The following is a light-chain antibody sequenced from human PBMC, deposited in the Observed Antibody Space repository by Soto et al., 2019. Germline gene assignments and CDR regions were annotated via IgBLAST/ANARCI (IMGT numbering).Light chain of an antibody. CDR1: SSDIGAYNY. Sequence: QSVLTQPASVSGSLGQSITISCTGTSSDIGAYNYVSWYQQHPGKAPKLIIYEVSYRPSGVSNRFSASKSANTASLTISGLQAEDEADYYCNSFASSNSLIFGGGTKRTVL. J-gene: IGLJ2*01. CDR3: NSFASSNSLI. V-gene: IGLV2-14*01. CDR2: EVS.